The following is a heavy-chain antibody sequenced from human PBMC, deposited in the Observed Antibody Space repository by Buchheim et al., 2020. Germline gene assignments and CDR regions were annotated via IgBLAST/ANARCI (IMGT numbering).Heavy chain of an antibody. V-gene: IGHV3-30*18. CDR2: ISYDRSNK. CDR3: AKGSRYNWNYALDY. CDR1: GFTFSSYG. J-gene: IGHJ4*02. D-gene: IGHD1-7*01. Sequence: QVQLVESGGGVVQPGRSLRLSCAASGFTFSSYGMHWVRQAPGKGLEWVAVISYDRSNKYYADSVKCRFTISRDNSKNTLYLQMNSLRAEDTAVYYCAKGSRYNWNYALDYWGQGTL.